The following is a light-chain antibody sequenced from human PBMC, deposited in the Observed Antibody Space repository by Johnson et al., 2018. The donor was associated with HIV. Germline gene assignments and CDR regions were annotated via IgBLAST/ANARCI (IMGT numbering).Light chain of an antibody. J-gene: IGLJ1*01. CDR3: GTWDISLNTGCV. Sequence: QSVLTQPPSVSAAPGQKVTISCSGSSSNIGNNYVSWYQQLPGTAPKLLIYDNNKRPSGIPDRFSGSKSGTSATLGITGLQTGDEADYYCGTWDISLNTGCVFGAGTKVTVL. V-gene: IGLV1-51*01. CDR2: DNN. CDR1: SSNIGNNY.